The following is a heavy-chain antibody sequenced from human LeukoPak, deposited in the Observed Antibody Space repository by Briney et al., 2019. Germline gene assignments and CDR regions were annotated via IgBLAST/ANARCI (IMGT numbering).Heavy chain of an antibody. CDR2: ISSSSSYI. V-gene: IGHV3-21*01. D-gene: IGHD3-9*01. CDR3: ARDGYDILTGYPYYGMDV. J-gene: IGHJ6*02. Sequence: GGSLRLSCAASGFTFSSNSMNWVRQAPGKGLEGVSSISSSSSYIYYADLVKGRFTISRDNAKNSLYLQMNSLRAEDTAVYYCARDGYDILTGYPYYGMDVWGQGTTVTVSS. CDR1: GFTFSSNS.